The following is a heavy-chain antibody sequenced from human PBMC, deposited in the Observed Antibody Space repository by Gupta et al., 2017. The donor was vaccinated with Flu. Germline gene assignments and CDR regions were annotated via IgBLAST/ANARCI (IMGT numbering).Heavy chain of an antibody. V-gene: IGHV3-30*18. Sequence: QVQLVASGGGVVQPGRSLRLSCAASGFPFHSSGIHGVRQAPGKGLEWVAVISYDGSNKYYSDSVKGRFTISGDNSKNTLYLQVNSLRAEDTAVYYGAKDGRQLAYYFDYWGQGTLVTVSS. CDR2: ISYDGSNK. CDR3: AKDGRQLAYYFDY. CDR1: GFPFHSSG. D-gene: IGHD6-6*01. J-gene: IGHJ4*02.